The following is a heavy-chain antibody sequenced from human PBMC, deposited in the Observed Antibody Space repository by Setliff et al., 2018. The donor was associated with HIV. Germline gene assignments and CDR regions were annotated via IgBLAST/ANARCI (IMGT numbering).Heavy chain of an antibody. D-gene: IGHD3-3*01. Sequence: ASVKVSCKASGYTFTGYYMHWVRQAPGQGLEWMGRVNPNSGGTNYAPKFQGRVTMTRDTSISTAYMELTRLRSDDTAVYYCARAYVTIFGVIIHDYWGQGTLVTVSS. J-gene: IGHJ4*02. CDR1: GYTFTGYY. V-gene: IGHV1-2*06. CDR2: VNPNSGGT. CDR3: ARAYVTIFGVIIHDY.